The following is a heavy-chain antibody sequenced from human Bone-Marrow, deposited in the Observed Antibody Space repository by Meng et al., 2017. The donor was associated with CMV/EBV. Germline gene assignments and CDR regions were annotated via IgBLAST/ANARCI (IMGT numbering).Heavy chain of an antibody. J-gene: IGHJ4*02. Sequence: ASVKVSCKASGYTFTSYFMHWVRQAPGQGLEWMGIINPSGGSTSYAQKFQGRVTMTRDTSTSTVYMELSSLRSEDTAMYYCARSSSTNGRRFEYWGQGTLVTVSS. CDR2: INPSGGST. CDR3: ARSSSTNGRRFEY. D-gene: IGHD6-13*01. V-gene: IGHV1-46*01. CDR1: GYTFTSYF.